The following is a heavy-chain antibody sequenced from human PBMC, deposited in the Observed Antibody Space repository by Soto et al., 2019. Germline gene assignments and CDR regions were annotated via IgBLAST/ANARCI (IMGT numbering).Heavy chain of an antibody. CDR2: ISSNGGST. V-gene: IGHV3-64D*06. J-gene: IGHJ6*02. Sequence: HPGGSLRLSCSASGFTFSSYAMHWVRQAPGKGLEYVSAISSNGGSTYYADSVKGRFTISRDNSKNTLYLQMSSLRAEDTAVYYCVIDTAMAPYYYYGMDVCGQGTTVTVSS. D-gene: IGHD5-18*01. CDR1: GFTFSSYA. CDR3: VIDTAMAPYYYYGMDV.